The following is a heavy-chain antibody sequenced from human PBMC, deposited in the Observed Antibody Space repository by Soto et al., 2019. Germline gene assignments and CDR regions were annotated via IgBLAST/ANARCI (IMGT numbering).Heavy chain of an antibody. CDR3: AKSASFGDTTRAFDM. CDR2: ISGTSGTT. J-gene: IGHJ3*02. CDR1: GFTSTTFA. D-gene: IGHD3-10*01. V-gene: IGHV3-23*01. Sequence: DVQLLESGGGLVQPGGSLRLSCTAPGFTSTTFAVTWVRQAPGKGLEWVSTISGTSGTTYYADSVKGRFTISRDNSHNTLYLQMNSLRAEDTALYFCAKSASFGDTTRAFDMWGQGTMVTVSP.